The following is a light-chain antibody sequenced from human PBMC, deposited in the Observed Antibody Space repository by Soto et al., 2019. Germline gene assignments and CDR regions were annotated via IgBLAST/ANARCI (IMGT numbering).Light chain of an antibody. CDR1: SSDVGAYDY. Sequence: QSALTQPASLSGSPGQSTAISCTGTSSDVGAYDYVSWYQQHPDKAPKLIIYEVSHRPAGVSNRFSASKYVNTATLTISGLQTEDEADYYCASHTTSNTRVFGTGTKVTVL. J-gene: IGLJ1*01. CDR3: ASHTTSNTRV. V-gene: IGLV2-14*03. CDR2: EVS.